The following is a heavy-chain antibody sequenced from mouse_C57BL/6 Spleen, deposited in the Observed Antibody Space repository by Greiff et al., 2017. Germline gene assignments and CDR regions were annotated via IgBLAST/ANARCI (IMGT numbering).Heavy chain of an antibody. CDR1: GYTFTSYW. Sequence: QVQLQQPGAELVKPGASVKMSCKASGYTFTSYWITWVKQRPGQGLEWLGDIYPGSGSTNYNEKFKSKATLTVDTSSRTAYMPLSSLTSEDSAVYYCAITTVVAYYFDYWGQGTTLTVSS. CDR3: AITTVVAYYFDY. V-gene: IGHV1-55*01. J-gene: IGHJ2*01. D-gene: IGHD1-1*01. CDR2: IYPGSGST.